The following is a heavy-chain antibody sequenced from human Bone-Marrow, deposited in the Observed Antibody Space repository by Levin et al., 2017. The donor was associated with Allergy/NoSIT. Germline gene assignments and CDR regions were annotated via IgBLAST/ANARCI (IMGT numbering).Heavy chain of an antibody. CDR2: IYSRGTT. J-gene: IGHJ4*02. V-gene: IGHV3-53*01. CDR3: ASGDDYGGNSASSPFDY. D-gene: IGHD4-23*01. CDR1: GFPVSSNY. Sequence: GESLKISCIVSGFPVSSNYMTWVRQAPGKGLEWVSLIYSRGTTHYADSVKGRFTISRDNSKNMLALQMNSLRVEDAAVYYCASGDDYGGNSASSPFDYWGQGTLVTVSS.